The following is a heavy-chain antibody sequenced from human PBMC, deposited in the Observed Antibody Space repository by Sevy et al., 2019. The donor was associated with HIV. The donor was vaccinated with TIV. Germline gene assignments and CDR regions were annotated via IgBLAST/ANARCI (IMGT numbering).Heavy chain of an antibody. D-gene: IGHD6-13*01. Sequence: GGSLRLSCAASGFTVSSNYMSWVRQAPGKGLEWVSVIYSGGSTYYADSVKGRFTISRDNSKNTLYLQMNSLRAEDPAVYYCARGVSAGREFFFDYWGQGTLVTVSS. J-gene: IGHJ4*02. CDR3: ARGVSAGREFFFDY. CDR2: IYSGGST. CDR1: GFTVSSNY. V-gene: IGHV3-53*01.